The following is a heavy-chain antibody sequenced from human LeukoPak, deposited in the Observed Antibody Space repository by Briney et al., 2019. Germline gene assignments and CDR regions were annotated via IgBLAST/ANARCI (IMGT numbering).Heavy chain of an antibody. Sequence: PGGSLRLSCAASGFTFSSYSMNWVRQAPGKGLEWVSYISSSGSTKHYADAVKGRFTISRDNAKNSLYLQMNSLRAEDTAVYYCAREWGYCFDSWGQGTLVTVSS. CDR2: ISSSGSTK. CDR3: AREWGYCFDS. CDR1: GFTFSSYS. V-gene: IGHV3-48*04. D-gene: IGHD2-15*01. J-gene: IGHJ5*01.